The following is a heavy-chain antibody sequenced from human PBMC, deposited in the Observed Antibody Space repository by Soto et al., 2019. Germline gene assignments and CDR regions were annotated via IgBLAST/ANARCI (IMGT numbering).Heavy chain of an antibody. J-gene: IGHJ4*02. D-gene: IGHD3-3*01. CDR3: ARRVGYDFWSGYYTVYFDY. CDR2: IYYSGST. CDR1: GGSVSSGSYY. Sequence: LSLTCTVSGGSVSSGSYYWSWIRQPPGKGLEWIGYIYYSGSTNYNPSLKSRVTISVDTSKNQFSLKLSSVTAADTAVYYCARRVGYDFWSGYYTVYFDYWGQGTLVTVSS. V-gene: IGHV4-61*01.